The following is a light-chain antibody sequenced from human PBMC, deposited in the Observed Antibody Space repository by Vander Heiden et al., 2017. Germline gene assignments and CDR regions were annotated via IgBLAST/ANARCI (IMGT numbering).Light chain of an antibody. CDR2: GAS. J-gene: IGKJ2*01. CDR3: QHYDNWLGA. Sequence: EILMTQSPATLSVSPGERVTLSCRGSQSVYSNLAWYQQKLGQPPRLLIYGASTRATGIPARCSGSGSGAEFTLTISNLQSEDFGVFYCQHYDNWLGAFGQGTKLEIK. V-gene: IGKV3-15*01. CDR1: QSVYSN.